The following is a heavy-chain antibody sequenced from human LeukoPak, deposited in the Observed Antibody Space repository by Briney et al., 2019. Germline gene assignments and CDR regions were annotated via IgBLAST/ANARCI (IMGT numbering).Heavy chain of an antibody. CDR1: GFTFSAYA. D-gene: IGHD2-2*01. CDR3: ARHSSTSRWSPPHY. V-gene: IGHV3-7*01. J-gene: IGHJ4*02. Sequence: GGSLRLSCAASGFTFSAYAMSWVRQAPGKGLEWVADIKQDGSEKYYLGAVEGRFTISGDNPNKSVYLQMNSLRVEDTALYFCARHSSTSRWSPPHYWGQGSLVTVSS. CDR2: IKQDGSEK.